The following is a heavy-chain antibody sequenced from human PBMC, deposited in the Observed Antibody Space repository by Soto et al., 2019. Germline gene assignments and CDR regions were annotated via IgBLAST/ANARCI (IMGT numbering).Heavy chain of an antibody. J-gene: IGHJ1*01. Sequence: ASVKVSCKASGYTFTSYDINWVRQATGQGPEWMGWMNPNSGNTGYAQKFQGRVTMTRNTSISTAYMELSSLRSEDTAVYYCARGHPTIAVAGTDPEYFQHRAQRTPVTVSS. V-gene: IGHV1-8*01. D-gene: IGHD6-19*01. CDR1: GYTFTSYD. CDR2: MNPNSGNT. CDR3: ARGHPTIAVAGTDPEYFQH.